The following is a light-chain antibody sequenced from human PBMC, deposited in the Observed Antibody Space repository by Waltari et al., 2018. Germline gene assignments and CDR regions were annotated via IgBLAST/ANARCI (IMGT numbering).Light chain of an antibody. CDR1: TSNLVAGHD. CDR2: GNN. CDR3: QSFDNMLSGGVV. J-gene: IGLJ2*01. V-gene: IGLV1-40*01. Sequence: QSVLTQPPPVSGTPGQRVTISCSGRTSNLVAGHDVPWYQHLPGTAPKLLIYGNNNRPSGVPDRFSGSKSGTSASLAITGLQADDEADYFCQSFDNMLSGGVVFGGGTKLAVL.